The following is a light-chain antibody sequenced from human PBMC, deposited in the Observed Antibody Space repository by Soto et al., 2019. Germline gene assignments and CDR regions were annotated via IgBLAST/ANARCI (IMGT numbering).Light chain of an antibody. CDR1: QGISSA. Sequence: AIHLTQSPSSLSASVGDRVTITCRASQGISSALAWYQQKPGRTPKLLIYDASTLERGVPSRFSGSGSGTDFPLTLTSLQPEDFATYYCQQFRTYPFTFGPGTRLDI. J-gene: IGKJ3*01. CDR3: QQFRTYPFT. CDR2: DAS. V-gene: IGKV1-13*02.